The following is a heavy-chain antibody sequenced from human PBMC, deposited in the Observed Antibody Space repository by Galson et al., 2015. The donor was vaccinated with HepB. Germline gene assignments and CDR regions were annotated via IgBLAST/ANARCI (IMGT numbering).Heavy chain of an antibody. Sequence: SLRLSCAASGFTFSSYGMHWVRQAPGKGLEWVAVISYDGSNKYYADSVKGRFTISRDNSKNTLYLQMNSLRAEDTAAYYCAKDGPRPNRGGDRNIFDYWGQGTLVTVSS. J-gene: IGHJ4*02. CDR3: AKDGPRPNRGGDRNIFDY. CDR2: ISYDGSNK. D-gene: IGHD2-21*02. CDR1: GFTFSSYG. V-gene: IGHV3-30*18.